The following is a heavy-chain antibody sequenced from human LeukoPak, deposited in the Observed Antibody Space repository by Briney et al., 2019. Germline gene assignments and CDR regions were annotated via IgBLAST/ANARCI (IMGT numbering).Heavy chain of an antibody. Sequence: SETLSRTCTVSGGSISSYYWSWIRQPPGKGLEWIGYIYYSGSTNYNPSLKSRVTISVDTSKNQFSLKLSSVTAADTAVYYCAITHDSSGYYGGAFDIWGHGTMVTVSS. CDR1: GGSISSYY. V-gene: IGHV4-59*01. J-gene: IGHJ3*02. D-gene: IGHD3-22*01. CDR3: AITHDSSGYYGGAFDI. CDR2: IYYSGST.